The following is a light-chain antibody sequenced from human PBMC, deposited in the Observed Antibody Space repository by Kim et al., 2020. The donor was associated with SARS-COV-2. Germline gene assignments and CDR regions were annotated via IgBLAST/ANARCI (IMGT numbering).Light chain of an antibody. CDR1: QSVSTY. CDR3: QQRSDWPMYT. V-gene: IGKV3-11*01. Sequence: LSPGERATHSCRASQSVSTYLAWYQQKPGQPPRLLIFDASNRATGIPTRFSGSGSGTDFTLTINSLEPEDFALYYCQQRSDWPMYTFGQGTKLEI. CDR2: DAS. J-gene: IGKJ2*01.